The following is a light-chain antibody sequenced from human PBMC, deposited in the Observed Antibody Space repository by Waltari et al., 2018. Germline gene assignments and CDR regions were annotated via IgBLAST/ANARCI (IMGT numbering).Light chain of an antibody. J-gene: IGKJ4*01. Sequence: IQMTQSLSSLSASVGDRVTNTCQASQDISNYLNSYQQKPGKAPKLLIYDASNLETGVPSRFSGSGSGTDFTFTIISLQPEDIATYYCQQYDNLPLTLGGGTKVEIK. CDR2: DAS. CDR3: QQYDNLPLT. V-gene: IGKV1-33*01. CDR1: QDISNY.